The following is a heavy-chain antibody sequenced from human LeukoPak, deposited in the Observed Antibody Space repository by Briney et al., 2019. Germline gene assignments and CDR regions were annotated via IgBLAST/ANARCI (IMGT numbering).Heavy chain of an antibody. D-gene: IGHD6-19*01. V-gene: IGHV1-69*06. CDR2: IIPIFGTA. CDR1: GGTFSSYA. J-gene: IGHJ6*03. Sequence: ASVKVSCKASGGTFSSYAISWVRQAPGQGLEWMGGIIPIFGTANYAQKFQGRVTITADKSTSTAYMELSSLRSEDTAVYYCAACSSYSSGWYHYYYYMDVWGKGTTVTVSS. CDR3: AACSSYSSGWYHYYYYMDV.